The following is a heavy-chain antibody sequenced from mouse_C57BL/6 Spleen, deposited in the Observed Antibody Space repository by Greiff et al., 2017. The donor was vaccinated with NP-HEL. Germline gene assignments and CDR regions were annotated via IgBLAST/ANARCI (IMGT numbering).Heavy chain of an antibody. CDR3: ARAELGYFDY. D-gene: IGHD4-1*01. CDR1: GFTFSDYY. V-gene: IGHV5-16*01. CDR2: INYDGSST. J-gene: IGHJ2*01. Sequence: EVMLVESEGGLVQPGSSMKLSCTASGFTFSDYYMAWVRQVPEKGLEWVANINYDGSSTYYLDSLKSRFIISRDNAKNILYLQMSSLKSEDTATYYCARAELGYFDYWGQGTTLTVSS.